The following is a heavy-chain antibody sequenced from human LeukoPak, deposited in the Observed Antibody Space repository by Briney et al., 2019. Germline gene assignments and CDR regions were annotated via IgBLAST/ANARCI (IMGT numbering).Heavy chain of an antibody. Sequence: GGSLRLSCAASGFTVSSNYMSWVRQAPGKGLEWVSVIYSGGSTYYADSVKGRFTISRDNSKNTLYLQMNSLRAEDTAVYYCAKDQSRGSGSYNFDYWGQGTLVTVSS. CDR3: AKDQSRGSGSYNFDY. V-gene: IGHV3-53*05. CDR1: GFTVSSNY. CDR2: IYSGGST. J-gene: IGHJ4*02. D-gene: IGHD3-10*01.